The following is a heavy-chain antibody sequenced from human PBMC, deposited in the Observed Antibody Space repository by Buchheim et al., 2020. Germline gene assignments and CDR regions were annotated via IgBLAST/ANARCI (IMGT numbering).Heavy chain of an antibody. CDR1: GGSISSSGYY. D-gene: IGHD2-15*01. CDR3: ARQTPTADY. CDR2: MGYGGST. V-gene: IGHV4-39*01. Sequence: QLQLQESGPGLVKPSETLSLTCTVSGGSISSSGYYWGWIRQPPGKGLEWLGSMGYGGSTYYNPSLKSRVTISVDTSKNQFSLRLSSVTAADTAVYYCARQTPTADYWGQGTL. J-gene: IGHJ4*02.